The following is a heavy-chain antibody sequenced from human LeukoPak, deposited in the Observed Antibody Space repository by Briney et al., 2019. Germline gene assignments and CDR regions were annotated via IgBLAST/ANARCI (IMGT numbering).Heavy chain of an antibody. CDR1: GGSISSYY. Sequence: SETLSLTCTVPGGSISSYYWSWIRQPARKGLEWIGRIYTSGSTNYNPSLKSRVTMSVDTSKNQFSLKLSSVTAADTAVYYCAAAVGGARPDLRAFDIWGQGTMVTVSS. V-gene: IGHV4-4*07. CDR2: IYTSGST. CDR3: AAAVGGARPDLRAFDI. J-gene: IGHJ3*02. D-gene: IGHD6-6*01.